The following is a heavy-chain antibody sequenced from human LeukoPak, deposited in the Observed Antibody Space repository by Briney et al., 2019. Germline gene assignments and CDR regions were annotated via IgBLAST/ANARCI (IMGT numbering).Heavy chain of an antibody. V-gene: IGHV4-39*01. Sequence: SETLSLTCTVSGGSISSSSYYWGWIRQPPGKGLEWIGSIYYSGSTYYNPSLKSRVTISVDTSKNQFSLKLSSVTAADTAVHYCARGPPNWGYDYWGPGTLVTVSS. CDR2: IYYSGST. CDR3: ARGPPNWGYDY. CDR1: GGSISSSSYY. D-gene: IGHD7-27*01. J-gene: IGHJ4*02.